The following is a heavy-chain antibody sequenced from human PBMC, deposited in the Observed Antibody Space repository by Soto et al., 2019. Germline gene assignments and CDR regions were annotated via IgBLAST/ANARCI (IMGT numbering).Heavy chain of an antibody. J-gene: IGHJ5*02. CDR3: ARDGYSSSRYGHNWFDP. CDR2: INSDGSST. Sequence: PGGSLRLSCAASGFTFSSYWMHWVRQAPGKGLVWVSRINSDGSSTSYADSVKGRFTISRDNAKNTLYLQMNSLRAEDTAVYYCARDGYSSSRYGHNWFDPWGQGTLVTVSS. CDR1: GFTFSSYW. V-gene: IGHV3-74*01. D-gene: IGHD6-13*01.